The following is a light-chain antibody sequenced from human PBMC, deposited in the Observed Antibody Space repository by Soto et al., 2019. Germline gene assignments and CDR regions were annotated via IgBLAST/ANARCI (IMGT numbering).Light chain of an antibody. CDR3: PSSTRDSIYV. CDR1: SSDVDDFKY. V-gene: IGLV2-14*01. Sequence: QSALAQPASVSGSPGQSITISCTATSSDVDDFKYVSWYRQHPGRAPKLLIYEVSHRPSGISNRFSGSKSGNTASLAISGLQADAESDYYCPSSTRDSIYVFGTGTKVTVL. J-gene: IGLJ1*01. CDR2: EVS.